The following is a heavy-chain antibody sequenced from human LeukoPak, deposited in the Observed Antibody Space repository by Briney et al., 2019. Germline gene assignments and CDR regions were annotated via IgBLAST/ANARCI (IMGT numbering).Heavy chain of an antibody. CDR2: ISYDGSNK. J-gene: IGHJ4*02. CDR3: ARELARGIWTFIYTFDY. Sequence: GRSLRLSCAASGFTFSSYGMHWVRQAPGKGLEWVAVISYDGSNKYYADSVKGRFTISRDNSKNTLYLQMNSLRAEDTAVYYCARELARGIWTFIYTFDYWGQGTLVTVSS. D-gene: IGHD3/OR15-3a*01. V-gene: IGHV3-30*03. CDR1: GFTFSSYG.